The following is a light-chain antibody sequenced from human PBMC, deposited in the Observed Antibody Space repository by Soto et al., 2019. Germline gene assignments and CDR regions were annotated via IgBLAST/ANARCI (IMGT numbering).Light chain of an antibody. CDR2: DAS. CDR3: QQYGTYLWT. CDR1: QSISSW. Sequence: DVTMTPSPSTRSASAGHRVTITCLASQSISSWLAWFQQKPGKAPKLLMYDASSLESGVPSRFSGSGSGTEFTLTISSLQPDDFATYYCQQYGTYLWTFGQGTKVDIK. J-gene: IGKJ1*01. V-gene: IGKV1-5*01.